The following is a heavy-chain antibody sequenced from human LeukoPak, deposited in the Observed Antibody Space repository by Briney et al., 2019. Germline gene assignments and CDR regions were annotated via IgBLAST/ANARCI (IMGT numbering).Heavy chain of an antibody. J-gene: IGHJ6*02. Sequence: GGSQRLSCAGSGFTFITYAMNWVRQAPGKGLEWVSSISGSGGGTYYADSVKGRFTVSRDNSKNTLFLQMNSLRAEDTAVYYCATGYCTGTSCLHYYYYGMDVWGQGTTVTVS. CDR3: ATGYCTGTSCLHYYYYGMDV. CDR2: ISGSGGGT. CDR1: GFTFITYA. V-gene: IGHV3-23*01. D-gene: IGHD2-2*01.